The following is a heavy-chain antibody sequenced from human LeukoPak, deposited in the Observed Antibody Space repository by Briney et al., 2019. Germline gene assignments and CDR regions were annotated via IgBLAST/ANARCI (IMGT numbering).Heavy chain of an antibody. CDR1: GFTFSDSA. CDR3: TRPGSGNSRDY. V-gene: IGHV3-73*01. D-gene: IGHD3-10*01. Sequence: PGGTLRLSCAASGFTFSDSAMHWVRQASGKGLEWVGRIRTKAKNYATECAASVKGRFTIARDDLKNTAYLQMNSLKTEDTAVYYCTRPGSGNSRDYWGQGTLVTVFS. CDR2: IRTKAKNYAT. J-gene: IGHJ4*02.